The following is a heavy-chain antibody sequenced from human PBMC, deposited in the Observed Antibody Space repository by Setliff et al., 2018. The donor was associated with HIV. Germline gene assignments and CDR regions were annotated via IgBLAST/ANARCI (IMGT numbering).Heavy chain of an antibody. CDR1: GGSITNYY. CDR2: IYYNGST. CDR3: ARHARSITMTTDWYFDL. Sequence: SETLSLTCTVSGGSITNYYWSWIRQPPGKGLEWIGFIYYNGSTNYNPSLKSRVTISVDTSKHQFSLKLGSVTAADTAVYYCARHARSITMTTDWYFDLWGRGTLVTVS. J-gene: IGHJ2*01. V-gene: IGHV4-59*08. D-gene: IGHD3-22*01.